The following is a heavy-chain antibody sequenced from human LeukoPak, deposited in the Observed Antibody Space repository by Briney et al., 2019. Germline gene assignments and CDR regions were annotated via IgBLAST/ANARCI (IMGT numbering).Heavy chain of an antibody. CDR2: IKSKTDGETT. CDR1: GFTFSNTW. D-gene: IGHD3-3*01. CDR3: AKGGIRLTIFEVVNPDY. Sequence: GGSLRLSCVASGFTFSNTWMTWVRQVPGEGLEWVGRIKSKTDGETTDYTAPVRGRFTISRDDSKNTLYLQMNSLRAEDTAVYYCAKGGIRLTIFEVVNPDYWGQGTLVTVPS. J-gene: IGHJ4*02. V-gene: IGHV3-15*01.